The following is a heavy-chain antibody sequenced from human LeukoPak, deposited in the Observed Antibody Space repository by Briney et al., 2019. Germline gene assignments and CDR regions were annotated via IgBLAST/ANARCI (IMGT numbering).Heavy chain of an antibody. CDR2: IHYDGSKN. D-gene: IGHD3-16*01. CDR3: AEAHTASLSRGYLDY. J-gene: IGHJ4*02. V-gene: IGHV3-30*02. Sequence: GGSLRLSCAASGFTFITYGMHWVRQVPGMGLEWLAFIHYDGSKNYYADSVKGRFTISRDNSKNTLYLQMSSLRPEDTAVYYCAEAHTASLSRGYLDYWGQGTLVTVSS. CDR1: GFTFITYG.